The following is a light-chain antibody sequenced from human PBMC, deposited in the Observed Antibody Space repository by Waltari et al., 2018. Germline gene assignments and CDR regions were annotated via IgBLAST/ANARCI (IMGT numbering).Light chain of an antibody. J-gene: IGLJ2*01. CDR3: SSQSSNDVVL. V-gene: IGLV2-14*01. Sequence: QSALPHPASVSGSPGQSVTIFCAGTSNDVGGYNSVSWYQEHPGQAPRLIIYDVSDRPSGISDRFSGSKSGNTASLTISGLQAEDEADYYCSSQSSNDVVLFGGGTKLTVL. CDR2: DVS. CDR1: SNDVGGYNS.